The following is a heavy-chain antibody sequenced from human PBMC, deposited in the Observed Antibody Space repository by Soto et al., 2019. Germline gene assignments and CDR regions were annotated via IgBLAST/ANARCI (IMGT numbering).Heavy chain of an antibody. CDR2: INHSGST. CDR1: GFSFSGYA. V-gene: IGHV4-34*09. Sequence: LRLSCSASGFSFSGYAMSWVRQSAVKGLEWIVEINHSGSTNYNPSLKSRVAVSLDTSKKQFFLMLTSVISADTAVYYRARKTGYEVFDFWGQGTLVTVSS. CDR3: ARKTGYEVFDF. J-gene: IGHJ4*02. D-gene: IGHD5-12*01.